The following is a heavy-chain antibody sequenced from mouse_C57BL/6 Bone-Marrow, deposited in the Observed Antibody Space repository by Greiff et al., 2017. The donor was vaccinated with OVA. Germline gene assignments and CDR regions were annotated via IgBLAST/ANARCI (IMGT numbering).Heavy chain of an antibody. CDR3: TSPSFDYAMDY. CDR1: GYTFTDYE. Sequence: VKVVESGAELVRPGASVTLSCKASGYTFTDYEMHWVKQTPVHGLEWIGAIDPETGGTAYNQKFKGKAILTADKSSSTAYMELRSLTSEDSAVYYCTSPSFDYAMDYWGQGTSVTVSS. CDR2: IDPETGGT. J-gene: IGHJ4*01. D-gene: IGHD6-1*01. V-gene: IGHV1-15*01.